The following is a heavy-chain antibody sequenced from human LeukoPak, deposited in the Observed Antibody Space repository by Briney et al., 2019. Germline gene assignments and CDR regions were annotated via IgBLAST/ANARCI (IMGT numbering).Heavy chain of an antibody. CDR1: GYTFTGYY. CDR3: AREPLYSNLRGVGAFDI. V-gene: IGHV1-2*02. Sequence: ASVKVSCKASGYTFTGYYMHWVRQAPGQGLEWMGWINPNSGGTNYAQKFQGRVTMTRDTSISTAYMELSRLRSDDTAVYYCAREPLYSNLRGVGAFDIWGQGTMVTVSS. D-gene: IGHD4-11*01. J-gene: IGHJ3*02. CDR2: INPNSGGT.